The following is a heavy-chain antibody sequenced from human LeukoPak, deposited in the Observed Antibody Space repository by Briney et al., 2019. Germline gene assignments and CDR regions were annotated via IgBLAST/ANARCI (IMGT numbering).Heavy chain of an antibody. CDR3: ARDADSSGYHDVLDI. V-gene: IGHV3-74*01. D-gene: IGHD3-22*01. CDR2: IAGDGSSI. J-gene: IGHJ3*02. Sequence: GGSLRLSCAASGFTFSDYWMHWVRDAPGKGLMWFSRIAGDGSSISYADSVKGRFTISRDNSKNTLYLQMNSLRAEDTAVYYCARDADSSGYHDVLDIWGQGTMVTVSS. CDR1: GFTFSDYW.